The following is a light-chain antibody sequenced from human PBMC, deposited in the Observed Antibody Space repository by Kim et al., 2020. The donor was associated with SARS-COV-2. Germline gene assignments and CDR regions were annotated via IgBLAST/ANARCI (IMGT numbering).Light chain of an antibody. CDR1: NIGYKS. CDR2: YDD. Sequence: SYELTQPPSVSVAPGKTANITCGGNNIGYKSVHWYRQKPGQAPVLVIYYDDDRPSGIRERFSGSNSGNTATLSISRVEAGDEADFYCQVWDTTSDHWAFG. J-gene: IGLJ3*02. V-gene: IGLV3-21*04. CDR3: QVWDTTSDHWA.